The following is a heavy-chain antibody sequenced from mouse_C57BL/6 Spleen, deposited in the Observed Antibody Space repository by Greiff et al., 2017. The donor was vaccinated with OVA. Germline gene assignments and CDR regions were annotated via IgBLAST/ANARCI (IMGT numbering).Heavy chain of an antibody. D-gene: IGHD1-1*01. CDR2: IFPGSGST. CDR3: ARCGYGSSLTRYFDV. V-gene: IGHV1-75*01. J-gene: IGHJ1*03. Sequence: QVQLQQSGPELVKPGASVKISCKASGYTFTDYYINWVKQRPGQGLEWIGWIFPGSGSTYYNEKFKGKATLTVDKSSSTAYMLLSSLTSEDSAVYFCARCGYGSSLTRYFDVWGTGTTVTVSS. CDR1: GYTFTDYY.